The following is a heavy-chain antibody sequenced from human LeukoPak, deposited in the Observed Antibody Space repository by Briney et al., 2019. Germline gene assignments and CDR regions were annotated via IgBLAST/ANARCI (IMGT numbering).Heavy chain of an antibody. D-gene: IGHD3-10*01. CDR3: ARVGMVLGVISPFHEFFFDY. Sequence: PGGSLRLSCAASGFTFSDYYMSWIRQAPGKGLEWVSYISSSGSTIYYADSVKGRFTISRDNAKNSLYLQMNSQRAEDTAVYYCARVGMVLGVISPFHEFFFDYWGQGTLVTVSS. CDR2: ISSSGSTI. J-gene: IGHJ4*02. V-gene: IGHV3-11*01. CDR1: GFTFSDYY.